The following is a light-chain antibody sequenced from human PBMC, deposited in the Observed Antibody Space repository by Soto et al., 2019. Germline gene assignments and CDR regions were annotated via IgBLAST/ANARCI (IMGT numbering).Light chain of an antibody. CDR2: EVT. CDR1: GSEVGASNY. V-gene: IGLV2-14*01. CDR3: SSYTSSSTPVV. Sequence: QSALTQPASVSGSPGQSITISCTGSGSEVGASNYVSWYQQHPGKAPNLMIFEVTNRPSGVSDRFSGSKSGNTASLTISSLQAEDEADYYCSSYTSSSTPVVFGGGTKLTVL. J-gene: IGLJ2*01.